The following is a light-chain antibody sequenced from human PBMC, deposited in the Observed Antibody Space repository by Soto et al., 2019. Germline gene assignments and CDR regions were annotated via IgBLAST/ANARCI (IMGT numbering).Light chain of an antibody. V-gene: IGKV3-20*01. J-gene: IGKJ1*01. CDR1: QSVTSSY. CDR2: GAS. CDR3: QQYGTSRT. Sequence: EIVLTQSPGTLSLSPGERATLSCRASQSVTSSYLAWYQQKAGQAPRLLMYGASSRATGIPDRFSGSGSGTYFTLTISRLEPEDFAVYYCQQYGTSRTFGQGTKVEIK.